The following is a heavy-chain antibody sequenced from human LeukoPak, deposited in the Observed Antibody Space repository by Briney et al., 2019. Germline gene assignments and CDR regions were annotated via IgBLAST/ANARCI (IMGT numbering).Heavy chain of an antibody. Sequence: GGSLRLSCAASGFTFSSYPMTWVRQAPGKGPEWVSFISDSGGITYYADSVKGRFTISRDNSKNTLYLQMNSLRAEDKAVYYCAKNTQYSGYYDCWGQGTLVAVSS. CDR2: ISDSGGIT. CDR1: GFTFSSYP. CDR3: AKNTQYSGYYDC. J-gene: IGHJ4*02. V-gene: IGHV3-23*01. D-gene: IGHD6-6*01.